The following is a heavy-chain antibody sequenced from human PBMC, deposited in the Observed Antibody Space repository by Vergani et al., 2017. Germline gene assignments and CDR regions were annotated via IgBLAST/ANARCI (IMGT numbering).Heavy chain of an antibody. CDR1: GFTFSSYS. Sequence: EVQLVESGGGLVKPGGSLRLSCAASGFTFSSYSMNWVRQAPGKGLEWVSSISSSSSYIYYADSVKGRFTISRDKAKNSLYLQMNSLRAEDTAVYYCARAVGEYGDYFDYWGQGTLVTVSS. J-gene: IGHJ4*02. CDR2: ISSSSSYI. CDR3: ARAVGEYGDYFDY. V-gene: IGHV3-21*01. D-gene: IGHD3-16*01.